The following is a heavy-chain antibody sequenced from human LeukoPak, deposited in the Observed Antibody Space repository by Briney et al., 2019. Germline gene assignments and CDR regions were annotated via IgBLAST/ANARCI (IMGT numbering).Heavy chain of an antibody. CDR3: AREPPATGYYDY. CDR2: INPSGGST. V-gene: IGHV1-46*01. J-gene: IGHJ4*02. CDR1: GYTFTNYY. D-gene: IGHD3-9*01. Sequence: ASVKVSCKASGYTFTNYYMHWVRQAPGQGLEWMGIINPSGGSTSYTQKFQGRVTMTRDMSTSTVFMELTSLRSEDTAVYFCAREPPATGYYDYWGQGTLVTVSS.